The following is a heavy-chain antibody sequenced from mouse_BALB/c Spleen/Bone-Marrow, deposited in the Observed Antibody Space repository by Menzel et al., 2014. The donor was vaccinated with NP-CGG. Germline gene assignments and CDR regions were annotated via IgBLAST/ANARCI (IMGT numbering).Heavy chain of an antibody. J-gene: IGHJ3*01. V-gene: IGHV4-1*02. Sequence: EVMLVESGGGLVQPGGSLKLSCAASGFDFSRYWMGWVRQAPGKGLGWIGEINPDSTTINYTPSLKYKFIISRDNAKNTLFLQMSNVQSEDTALYYCARLGYYGGFAYWGQGTLATVSA. CDR1: GFDFSRYW. CDR2: INPDSTTI. CDR3: ARLGYYGGFAY. D-gene: IGHD2-3*01.